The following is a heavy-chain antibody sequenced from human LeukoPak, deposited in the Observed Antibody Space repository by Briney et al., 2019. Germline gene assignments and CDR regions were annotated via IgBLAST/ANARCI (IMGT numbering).Heavy chain of an antibody. CDR2: INHSGST. Sequence: SETLSPTCAVYGGSFSGYYWSWIRQPPGKGLEWIGEINHSGSTNYNPPLKSRVTISVDTSKNQFSLKLSSVTAADTAVYYCARGRKRLSYYYDSSGYYSDYWGQGTLVTVSS. CDR1: GGSFSGYY. J-gene: IGHJ4*02. CDR3: ARGRKRLSYYYDSSGYYSDY. V-gene: IGHV4-34*01. D-gene: IGHD3-22*01.